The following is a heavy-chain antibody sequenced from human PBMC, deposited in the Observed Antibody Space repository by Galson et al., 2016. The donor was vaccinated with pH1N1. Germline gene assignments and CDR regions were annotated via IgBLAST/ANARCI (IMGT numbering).Heavy chain of an antibody. D-gene: IGHD6-6*01. J-gene: IGHJ4*02. CDR3: AKAYSSPSGYYFEY. V-gene: IGHV3-23*01. Sequence: SLRLSCAASGLTFSSYAMHWVRQAPGRGLEWVSTITGSGGSTYYPDSVKGRFAISRDNSKNTLYLQMNSLRAEDTAVYHCAKAYSSPSGYYFEYWGQGALVTVSS. CDR1: GLTFSSYA. CDR2: ITGSGGST.